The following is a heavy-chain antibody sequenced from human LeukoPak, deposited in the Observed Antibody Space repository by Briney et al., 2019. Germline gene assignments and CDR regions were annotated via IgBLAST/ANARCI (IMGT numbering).Heavy chain of an antibody. CDR1: GFTFSSYA. D-gene: IGHD2-2*01. CDR3: ARVIGPAVSFDAFDI. J-gene: IGHJ3*02. V-gene: IGHV3-64*01. Sequence: PGGFLRLSCAASGFTFSSYAMHWVRQAPGKGLEYVSAISSNGGSTYYANSVRGRFTISRDNSKNTLYLQMGSLRAEDMAVYYCARVIGPAVSFDAFDIWGQGTMVTVSS. CDR2: ISSNGGST.